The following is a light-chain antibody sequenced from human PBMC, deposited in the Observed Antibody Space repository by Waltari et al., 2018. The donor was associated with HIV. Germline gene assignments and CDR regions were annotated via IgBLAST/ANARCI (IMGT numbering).Light chain of an antibody. Sequence: QSALTQPRSVSGSPGQSVTISCTETRSDAGGYNYVSWYQQHPGKAPKVMIYDVSKRPSGVPDRFSGSKSGNTASLTISGLQAEDEADYYCCSYAGSYIWVFGGGTKLTVL. CDR2: DVS. V-gene: IGLV2-11*01. CDR1: RSDAGGYNY. CDR3: CSYAGSYIWV. J-gene: IGLJ3*02.